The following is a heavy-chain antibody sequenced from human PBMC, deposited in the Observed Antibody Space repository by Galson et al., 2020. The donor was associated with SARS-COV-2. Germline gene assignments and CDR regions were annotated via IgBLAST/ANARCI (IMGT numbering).Heavy chain of an antibody. V-gene: IGHV4-59*01. J-gene: IGHJ4*02. CDR3: ARARRITIFGVVDSFDY. CDR1: GGSISSYY. Sequence: VETSETLSLTCTVSGGSISSYYWSWIRQPPGKGLEWIGYIYYSGSTNYNPSLKSRVTISVDTSKNQFSLKLSSVTAADTAVYYCARARRITIFGVVDSFDYWGQGTLVTVSS. CDR2: IYYSGST. D-gene: IGHD3-3*01.